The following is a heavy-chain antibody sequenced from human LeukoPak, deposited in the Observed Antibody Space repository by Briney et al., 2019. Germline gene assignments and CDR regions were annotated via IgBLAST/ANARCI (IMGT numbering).Heavy chain of an antibody. J-gene: IGHJ4*02. CDR2: INHSGST. CDR3: ASFQIHYYDSSGNDY. D-gene: IGHD3-22*01. V-gene: IGHV4-34*01. CDR1: GGSFSGYY. Sequence: PSETLSLTCAVYGGSFSGYYWSWIRQPPGKGLEWIGEINHSGSTNYNPSLKSRVTISVDTSKNQFSLKLSSVTAADTAVYYCASFQIHYYDSSGNDYWGQGTLVTVSS.